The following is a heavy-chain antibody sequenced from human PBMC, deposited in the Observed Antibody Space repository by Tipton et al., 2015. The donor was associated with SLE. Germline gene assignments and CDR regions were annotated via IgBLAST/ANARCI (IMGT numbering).Heavy chain of an antibody. V-gene: IGHV4-59*02. CDR1: GDSVSGYC. Sequence: TLSLTCTVSGDSVSGYCRSWIRQPPGQGLEWIGYICYIGRTNYNSSLKSRVTISVDASKNQFYLKMNSVSAADTAVYYCARGDVDTSMLVAFDIWGQGTMVTVSS. CDR3: ARGDVDTSMLVAFDI. CDR2: ICYIGRT. D-gene: IGHD5-18*01. J-gene: IGHJ3*02.